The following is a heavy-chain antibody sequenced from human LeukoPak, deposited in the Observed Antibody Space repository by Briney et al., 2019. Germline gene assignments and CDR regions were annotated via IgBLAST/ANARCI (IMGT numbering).Heavy chain of an antibody. V-gene: IGHV4-39*01. CDR3: ARLLGTLVPQSTGYCSSTSCYPGDRVLFQRNWFDP. CDR1: GGSISSSSYF. D-gene: IGHD2-2*03. J-gene: IGHJ5*02. CDR2: IYYSGST. Sequence: SETLSLTCTVSGGSISSSSYFWGWIRQPPGKGLEWIGSIYYSGSTYYNPSLKSRVTISVDTSKNQFSLKLSSVTAADTAVYYCARLLGTLVPQSTGYCSSTSCYPGDRVLFQRNWFDPWGQGTLVTVSS.